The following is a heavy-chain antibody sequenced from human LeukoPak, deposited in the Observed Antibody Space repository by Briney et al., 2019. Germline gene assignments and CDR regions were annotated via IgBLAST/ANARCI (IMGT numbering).Heavy chain of an antibody. J-gene: IGHJ6*03. D-gene: IGHD1-26*01. CDR3: ARDPYSGAYGDTYYYFMDV. Sequence: PGGSLRLSCSASGFTFSSYAMSWVRQAPGKGLEWVSAIRASGGTAYYADSVKGRFTISGDNSKNTLYLQMNSLRAEDTAVYYCARDPYSGAYGDTYYYFMDVWGKGTTVTISS. CDR2: IRASGGTA. CDR1: GFTFSSYA. V-gene: IGHV3-23*01.